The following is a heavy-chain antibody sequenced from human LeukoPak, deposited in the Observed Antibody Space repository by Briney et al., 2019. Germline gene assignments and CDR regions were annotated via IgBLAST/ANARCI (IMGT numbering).Heavy chain of an antibody. J-gene: IGHJ4*02. V-gene: IGHV3-23*01. CDR3: AKGSSSSRPYYFDY. CDR2: ITDSSTST. CDR1: GFTFNNYV. D-gene: IGHD6-13*01. Sequence: GGSLRLSCAASGFTFNNYVMNWVRQAPGKGLEWVSAITDSSTSTYYADSVKGRFTISRHNSKNTLYLQMNSLRAEDTAVYYCAKGSSSSRPYYFDYWGQGTLVTVSS.